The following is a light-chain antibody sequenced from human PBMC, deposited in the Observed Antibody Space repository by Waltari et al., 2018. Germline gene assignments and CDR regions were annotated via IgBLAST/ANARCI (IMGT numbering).Light chain of an antibody. J-gene: IGLJ2*01. CDR3: NSRDSSGNVV. CDR1: SLRSYY. CDR2: GKN. V-gene: IGLV3-19*01. Sequence: SSELTQDPAVSVALGQTVRITCQGDSLRSYYASWYQQKPGQAPVLVIYGKNNRPSGIHDRFAGSSSGNTASWTITGAQAEDEADYYCNSRDSSGNVVFGGGTKLTVL.